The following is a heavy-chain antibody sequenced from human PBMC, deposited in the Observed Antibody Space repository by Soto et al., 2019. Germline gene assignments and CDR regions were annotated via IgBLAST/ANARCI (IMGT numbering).Heavy chain of an antibody. J-gene: IGHJ4*02. CDR3: ARWGDYGGNSKYYFDY. Sequence: SETLSLTCTVSGGSISSYYWSWIRQPAGKGLEWIGRIYSSGSTNYNPSLKSRVTMSVDTSKNQFSLKLSSVTAADTAVYYCARWGDYGGNSKYYFDYWGQGTLVTVSS. CDR2: IYSSGST. D-gene: IGHD4-17*01. CDR1: GGSISSYY. V-gene: IGHV4-4*07.